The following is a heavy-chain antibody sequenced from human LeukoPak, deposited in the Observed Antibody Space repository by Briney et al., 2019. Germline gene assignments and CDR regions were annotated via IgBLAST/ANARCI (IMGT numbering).Heavy chain of an antibody. V-gene: IGHV3-53*01. CDR3: ASHVWGTSHDAFDI. J-gene: IGHJ3*02. CDR1: GFTVSSNY. D-gene: IGHD3-16*01. CDR2: LYSGGST. Sequence: GGSLRLSCAASGFTVSSNYMSWVRQAPGKGLEWVSVLYSGGSTYYADSVKGRFTISRDNSKNRLYLQMNSLRAEDTAVYYCASHVWGTSHDAFDIWGQGTMVTVSS.